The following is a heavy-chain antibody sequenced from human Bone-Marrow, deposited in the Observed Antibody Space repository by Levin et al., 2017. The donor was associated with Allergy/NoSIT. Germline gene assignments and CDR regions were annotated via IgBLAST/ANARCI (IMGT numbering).Heavy chain of an antibody. D-gene: IGHD3-16*01. CDR1: GGSIGNYY. Sequence: GSLRLSCTVSGGSIGNYYWSWIRQPPGKTLEWIGAASYSGSTNYNPSLRSRVTISVDTSKNQFSLKLSSVTAADTAVYYCARLPQLRPPAWGQGTLVTVSS. J-gene: IGHJ5*02. CDR3: ARLPQLRPPA. V-gene: IGHV4-59*08. CDR2: ASYSGST.